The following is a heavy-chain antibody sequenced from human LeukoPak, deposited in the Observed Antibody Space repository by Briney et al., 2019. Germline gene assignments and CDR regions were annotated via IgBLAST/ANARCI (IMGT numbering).Heavy chain of an antibody. CDR2: IYSGGST. CDR1: GFTVSSNY. D-gene: IGHD2-15*01. CDR3: ARAGLYCSGGSCYHFDY. V-gene: IGHV3-53*01. J-gene: IGHJ4*02. Sequence: GGSLRLSCAASGFTVSSNYMSWVRQAPGKGLEWVSVIYSGGSTYYVDSVKGRFTISRDNSKNTLYLQMNSLRAEDTAVYYCARAGLYCSGGSCYHFDYWGQGTLVTVSS.